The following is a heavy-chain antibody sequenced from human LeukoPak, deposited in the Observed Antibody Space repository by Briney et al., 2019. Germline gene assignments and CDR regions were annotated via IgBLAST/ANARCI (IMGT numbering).Heavy chain of an antibody. CDR2: LSSSSYI. CDR1: GFTFSSYS. J-gene: IGHJ5*02. Sequence: GGSLRLSCAASGFTFSSYSMNWVCQAPGKGLEWVSSLSSSSYIDYADSVKGRFTISRDNAKNSLYLQMNSLRAEDTAVYYCARAGRAYSSSWYWFDPWGQGTLVTVSS. V-gene: IGHV3-21*01. D-gene: IGHD6-13*01. CDR3: ARAGRAYSSSWYWFDP.